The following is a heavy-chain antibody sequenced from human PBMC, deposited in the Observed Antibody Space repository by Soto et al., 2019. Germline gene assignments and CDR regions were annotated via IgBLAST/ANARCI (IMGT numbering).Heavy chain of an antibody. Sequence: SVKVSCKASGGTFSSYAISWVRQAPGQGLEWMGGIIPIFGTANYAQKFQGRVTITADESTSTAYMELSSLRSEDTAVYYCARQQLANYYYYGMDVWGQGTTVTVSS. CDR1: GGTFSSYA. V-gene: IGHV1-69*13. J-gene: IGHJ6*02. CDR2: IIPIFGTA. CDR3: ARQQLANYYYYGMDV. D-gene: IGHD6-13*01.